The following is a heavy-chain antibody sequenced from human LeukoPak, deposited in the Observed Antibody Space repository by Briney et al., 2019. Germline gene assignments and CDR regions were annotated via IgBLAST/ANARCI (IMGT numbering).Heavy chain of an antibody. V-gene: IGHV3-13*01. J-gene: IGHJ3*02. D-gene: IGHD5-12*01. CDR1: GFTFSSYD. Sequence: GGSLRLSCAASGFTFSSYDMHWVRQPTRKGLEWVSAIGTAGDTYYPGSVKGRFTISRENAKNSLYLQMNSLRAGDTAVYYCARSSSGYDTDAFDIWGQGTMVTVSS. CDR3: ARSSSGYDTDAFDI. CDR2: IGTAGDT.